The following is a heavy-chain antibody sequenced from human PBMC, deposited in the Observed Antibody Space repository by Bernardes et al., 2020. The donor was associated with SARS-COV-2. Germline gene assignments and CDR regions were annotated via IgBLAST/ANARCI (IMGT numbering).Heavy chain of an antibody. Sequence: GGSLRLSCAASGFTFSDYYMSWIRQAPGKGLEWVSYIRGRSTYTDDANSVEGRFTISRDNVKNSLYLQMNSLRAEDTAIYYCVRGAEGRYDEFDIWGQGTMVTVSS. D-gene: IGHD4-17*01. CDR2: IRGRSTYT. V-gene: IGHV3-11*06. J-gene: IGHJ3*02. CDR1: GFTFSDYY. CDR3: VRGAEGRYDEFDI.